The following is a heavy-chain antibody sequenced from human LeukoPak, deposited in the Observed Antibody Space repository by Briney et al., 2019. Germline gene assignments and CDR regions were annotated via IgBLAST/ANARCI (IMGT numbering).Heavy chain of an antibody. CDR1: GYTFTGYY. V-gene: IGHV1-2*06. J-gene: IGHJ4*02. D-gene: IGHD2-2*01. Sequence: GASLKLSCAASGYTFTGYYMHWVRQAPGQGLEYMSRINPISGGTVYAQTFQGRVTMSRDTSNTTAYMELTRLTSDDTAVYYCARYCSSTSCYSDYWGQGTLVTVSS. CDR2: INPISGGT. CDR3: ARYCSSTSCYSDY.